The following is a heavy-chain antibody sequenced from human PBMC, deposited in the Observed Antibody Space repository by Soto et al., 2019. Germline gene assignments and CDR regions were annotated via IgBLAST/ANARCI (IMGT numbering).Heavy chain of an antibody. CDR1: GFTFSSYA. CDR2: ISYDGSNK. Sequence: QVQLVESGGGVVQPGRSLRLSCAASGFTFSSYAMHWVHQAPGKGLEWVAVISYDGSNKYYADSVKGRFTISRDNSKNTLYLQMNSLRAEDTAVYYCARGVRYCSGGSCSLYYFDYWGQGTLVTGSS. CDR3: ARGVRYCSGGSCSLYYFDY. D-gene: IGHD2-15*01. J-gene: IGHJ4*02. V-gene: IGHV3-30-3*01.